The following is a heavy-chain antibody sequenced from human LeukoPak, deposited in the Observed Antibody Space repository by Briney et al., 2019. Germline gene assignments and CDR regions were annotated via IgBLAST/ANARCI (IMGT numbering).Heavy chain of an antibody. CDR1: GGSFSGYY. D-gene: IGHD5-24*01. Sequence: SETLSLTCAVYGGSFSGYYWSWIRQPPGKGLEWIGEINHSGSTNYNPSLKSRVTISVDTSKNQFSLKLSSVIAADTAVYYCARGEMATMGYYFDYWGQGTLVTVSS. J-gene: IGHJ4*02. V-gene: IGHV4-34*01. CDR2: INHSGST. CDR3: ARGEMATMGYYFDY.